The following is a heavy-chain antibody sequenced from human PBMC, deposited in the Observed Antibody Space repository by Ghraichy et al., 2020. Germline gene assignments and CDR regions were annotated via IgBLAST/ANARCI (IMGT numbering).Heavy chain of an antibody. V-gene: IGHV4-59*01. Sequence: SETLSLTCTVSGGSISSYYWSWIRQPPGKGLEWIGYIYYTGSTNYNSSLKSRVTISVDTSKNQFSLKLSSVTAADTAVYYCARTAPLVVLTARWGYYFDYWGQGTLVTVSS. CDR3: ARTAPLVVLTARWGYYFDY. D-gene: IGHD2-15*01. CDR2: IYYTGST. CDR1: GGSISSYY. J-gene: IGHJ4*02.